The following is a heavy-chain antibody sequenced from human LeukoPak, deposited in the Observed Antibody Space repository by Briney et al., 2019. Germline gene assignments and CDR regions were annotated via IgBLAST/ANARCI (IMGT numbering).Heavy chain of an antibody. V-gene: IGHV4-34*01. Sequence: SETLSLTCGVYGGSFSGYYWSWIRQSPGMGLDWIAEINHSGTTNYNPSCKSRVTISLDTSKNQFSLKLTSVTAADTAVYYCASSRVYYESSGWTYGMDVWGQGTTVTVSS. D-gene: IGHD3-22*01. J-gene: IGHJ6*02. CDR1: GGSFSGYY. CDR3: ASSRVYYESSGWTYGMDV. CDR2: INHSGTT.